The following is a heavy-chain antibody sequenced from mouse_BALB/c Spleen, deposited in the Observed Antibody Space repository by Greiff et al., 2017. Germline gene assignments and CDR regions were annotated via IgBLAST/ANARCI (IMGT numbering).Heavy chain of an antibody. Sequence: EVQLQESGGGLVQPGGSMKLSCVASGFTFSNYWMNWVRQSPEKGLEWVAEIRLKSNNYATHYAESVKGRFTISRDDSKSSVYLQMNNLRAEDTGIYYCTRRVYYDYAMDYWGQGTSVTVSS. J-gene: IGHJ4*01. V-gene: IGHV6-6*02. CDR2: IRLKSNNYAT. CDR3: TRRVYYDYAMDY. CDR1: GFTFSNYW. D-gene: IGHD2-4*01.